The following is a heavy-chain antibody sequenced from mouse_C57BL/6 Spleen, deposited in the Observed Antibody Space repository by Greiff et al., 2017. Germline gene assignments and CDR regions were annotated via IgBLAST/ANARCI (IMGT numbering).Heavy chain of an antibody. V-gene: IGHV1-77*01. CDR1: GYTFTDSY. J-gene: IGHJ1*03. D-gene: IGHD1-1*01. Sequence: QVQLKESVAELVKPGASVKISCTASGYTFTDSYMHWVKQRPGQGLAWIGKIGPGNGSTNYNEKFKGKATLTADTSSSTAYMQLSSLTSEDSAVYYCASNDGSSLNWYFDVWGTGTTVTVSS. CDR2: IGPGNGST. CDR3: ASNDGSSLNWYFDV.